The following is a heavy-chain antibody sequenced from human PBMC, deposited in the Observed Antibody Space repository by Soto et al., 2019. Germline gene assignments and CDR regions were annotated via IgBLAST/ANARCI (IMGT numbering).Heavy chain of an antibody. CDR3: VRVKDELKWPNWFDP. J-gene: IGHJ5*02. V-gene: IGHV5-51*01. CDR1: GYSFTTYW. D-gene: IGHD1-26*01. Sequence: GGALKIPWKGSGYSFTTYWIGWVRQMPGKGLERMGILYPDDSDTKYRSSFQGQVTISADKSLSTAYLQWSSLKASDTATYYCVRVKDELKWPNWFDPWGQGTLVTVSS. CDR2: LYPDDSDT.